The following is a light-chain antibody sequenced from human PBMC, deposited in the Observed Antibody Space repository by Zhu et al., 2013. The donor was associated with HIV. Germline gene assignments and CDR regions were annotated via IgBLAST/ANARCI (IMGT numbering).Light chain of an antibody. CDR2: AAS. Sequence: EIVLTQSPGTLSLSPGERATLSCRASQSVSSNSLAWYQQKPGQAPRLLISAASNRATGIPDRFSGGGSGTDFALTISGLEPEDFGVLYCQQRNSWPLTFGGGTRVE. CDR3: QQRNSWPLT. J-gene: IGKJ4*01. V-gene: IGKV3D-20*02. CDR1: QSVSSNS.